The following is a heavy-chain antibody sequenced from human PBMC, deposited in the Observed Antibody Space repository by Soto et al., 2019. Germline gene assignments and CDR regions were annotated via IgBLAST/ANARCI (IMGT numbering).Heavy chain of an antibody. CDR2: INSDGSST. Sequence: HPGGSLRLSCAASGFTFSSYWMHWVRQAPGKGLVWVSRINSDGSSTSYADSVKGRFTISRDNAKNTLYLQMNSLRAEDTAVYYCARFSTYCSGGSCYWGYGAFDIWGQGIMVTVSS. V-gene: IGHV3-74*01. J-gene: IGHJ3*02. CDR1: GFTFSSYW. CDR3: ARFSTYCSGGSCYWGYGAFDI. D-gene: IGHD2-15*01.